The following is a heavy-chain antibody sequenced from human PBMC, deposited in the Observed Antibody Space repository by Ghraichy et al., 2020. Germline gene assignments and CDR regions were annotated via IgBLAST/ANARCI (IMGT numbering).Heavy chain of an antibody. J-gene: IGHJ4*02. Sequence: GGSLRLSCAASGFTFSSYSMNWVRQAPGKGLEWVSSISSSSSYIYYADSVKGRFTISRDNAKNSLYLQMNSLRAEDTAVYYCARDRYAFGGVIVHTPSRDYWGQGTLVTVSS. CDR2: ISSSSSYI. CDR3: ARDRYAFGGVIVHTPSRDY. D-gene: IGHD3-16*02. CDR1: GFTFSSYS. V-gene: IGHV3-21*01.